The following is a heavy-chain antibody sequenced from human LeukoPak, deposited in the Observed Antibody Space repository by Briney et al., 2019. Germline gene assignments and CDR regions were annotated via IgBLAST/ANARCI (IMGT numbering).Heavy chain of an antibody. CDR2: ISGSGGST. CDR1: GFTFSSYA. Sequence: GGSLRLSCAASGFTFSSYAMIWVRQAPGKGLEWVSAISGSGGSTYYADSVKGRFTISRDNSKNTLYLQMNSLRAEDTAVYYCANGDIAAAGNYYYYGMDVWGQGTTVTVSS. D-gene: IGHD6-13*01. V-gene: IGHV3-23*01. J-gene: IGHJ6*02. CDR3: ANGDIAAAGNYYYYGMDV.